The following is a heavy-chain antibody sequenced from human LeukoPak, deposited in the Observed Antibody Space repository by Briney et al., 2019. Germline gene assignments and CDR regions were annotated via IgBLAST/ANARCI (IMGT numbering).Heavy chain of an antibody. CDR3: ARSGIAAAGTNYFDY. CDR1: GGTFSSYA. J-gene: IGHJ4*02. CDR2: IIPIFGTA. D-gene: IGHD6-13*01. Sequence: ASVKVSCKASGGTFSSYAISWVRQAPGQGLEWMGRIIPIFGTANYAQKFQGRVTITTDESTSTAYMELSSLRSEDTAVYYCARSGIAAAGTNYFDYWGQGTLVTVSS. V-gene: IGHV1-69*05.